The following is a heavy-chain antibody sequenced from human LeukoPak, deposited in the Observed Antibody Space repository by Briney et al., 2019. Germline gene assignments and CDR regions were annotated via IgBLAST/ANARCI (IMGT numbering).Heavy chain of an antibody. CDR2: INHSGST. D-gene: IGHD2-2*03. Sequence: SETLSLTCAVYGGSFSGYYWSWIRQAPGKGLEWIGEINHSGSTNYNPSLKSRVTISIDTSKNQFSLKLTSVTAADAALYSCARDVDGLIDYWGQGTLVTVSS. J-gene: IGHJ4*02. CDR3: ARDVDGLIDY. V-gene: IGHV4-34*01. CDR1: GGSFSGYY.